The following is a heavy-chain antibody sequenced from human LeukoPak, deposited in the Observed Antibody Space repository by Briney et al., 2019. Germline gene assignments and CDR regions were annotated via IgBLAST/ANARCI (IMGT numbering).Heavy chain of an antibody. CDR3: ARGLGGGSSWYGGFNWFDP. CDR1: GGSFSGYY. D-gene: IGHD6-13*01. V-gene: IGHV4-34*01. J-gene: IGHJ5*02. Sequence: SETLSLTCAVYGGSFSGYYWSWIRQPPGKGLEWIGEINHSGSTNYNPSLKSRVTISVDTSKNQFSLKLSSVTAADTAVYYCARGLGGGSSWYGGFNWFDPWGQGTLVTVSS. CDR2: INHSGST.